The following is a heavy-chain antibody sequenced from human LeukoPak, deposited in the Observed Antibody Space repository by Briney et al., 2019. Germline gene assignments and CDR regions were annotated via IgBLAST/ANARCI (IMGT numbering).Heavy chain of an antibody. J-gene: IGHJ4*02. V-gene: IGHV3-53*01. Sequence: GGSLRLSCAASGLTVNNNYMSWVRQAPGKGLEWVSVIYSGGSTYYADSVKGRFTISRDNSKNTLYLQMNSLRAEDTAVYYCARVNYDYVWGSYRHYYFDYWGQGTLVTVSS. CDR3: ARVNYDYVWGSYRHYYFDY. D-gene: IGHD3-16*02. CDR2: IYSGGST. CDR1: GLTVNNNY.